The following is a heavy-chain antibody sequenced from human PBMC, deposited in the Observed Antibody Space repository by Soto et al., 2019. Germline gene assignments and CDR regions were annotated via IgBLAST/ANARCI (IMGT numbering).Heavy chain of an antibody. Sequence: QVQLQESGPGLVKPSQTVSVTCTVSGGSISSGGYYWSWIRQHPGKGLEWIGYIYYSGSTYYNPSLKSRVTISVDTSKNQFSLKLSSVTATDTAVYYCTRVLLHNSGYYFDYWGQGTLVTVSS. J-gene: IGHJ4*02. D-gene: IGHD3-22*01. CDR2: IYYSGST. CDR3: TRVLLHNSGYYFDY. CDR1: GGSISSGGYY. V-gene: IGHV4-31*03.